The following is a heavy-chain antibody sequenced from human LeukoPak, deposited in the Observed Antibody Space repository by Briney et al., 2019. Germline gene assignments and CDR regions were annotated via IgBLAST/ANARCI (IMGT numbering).Heavy chain of an antibody. Sequence: GASVKVSCKASGYTFTGYFMHWVRQAPGQGLEWMGWINPNSGGTNYAQKFQGWVTMTRDTSISTAYMELSRLRSDDTAVYYCARGFFPAYYFDYWGQGTLVTVSS. CDR1: GYTFTGYF. D-gene: IGHD3-3*01. CDR2: INPNSGGT. J-gene: IGHJ4*02. V-gene: IGHV1-2*04. CDR3: ARGFFPAYYFDY.